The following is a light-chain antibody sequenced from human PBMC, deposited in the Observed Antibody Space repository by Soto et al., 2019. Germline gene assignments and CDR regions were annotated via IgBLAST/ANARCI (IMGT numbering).Light chain of an antibody. CDR1: QSVSSY. J-gene: IGKJ3*01. Sequence: EIVLTQSPATLSLSPGERATLSCRASQSVSSYLAWYQQNPGQAPRLLIYDASNRATGIPARFSGSGSGTDFTLTISSLEPEGFAVYYCQQRSNWPPFTFGPGTKVDIK. V-gene: IGKV3-11*01. CDR2: DAS. CDR3: QQRSNWPPFT.